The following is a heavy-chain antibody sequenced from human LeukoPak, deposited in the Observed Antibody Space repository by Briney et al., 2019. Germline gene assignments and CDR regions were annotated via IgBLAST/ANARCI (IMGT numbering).Heavy chain of an antibody. Sequence: SETLSLTCAVYGGSFSGYYWSWIRQPPGKGLEWIGEINHSGSTNYNPSLKSRVTISVDTSKNQFSLKLSSVTAADTAVYYCARDQGGYDFWGGYLDYWGQGTLVTVSS. CDR3: ARDQGGYDFWGGYLDY. CDR1: GGSFSGYY. V-gene: IGHV4-34*01. J-gene: IGHJ4*02. CDR2: INHSGST. D-gene: IGHD3-3*01.